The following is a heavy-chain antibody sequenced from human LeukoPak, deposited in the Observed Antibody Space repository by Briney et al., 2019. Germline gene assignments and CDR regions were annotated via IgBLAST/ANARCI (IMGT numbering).Heavy chain of an antibody. D-gene: IGHD1-20*01. CDR3: LRDLNWSLDQ. J-gene: IGHJ4*02. CDR2: IKSDGITI. CDR1: GFTFSNYM. Sequence: GGSLRLSCAASGFTFSNYMMHWVRQAPGKGLVWVSRIKSDGITITYADSVKGRFTISRDNAKNTLYLQMNSLRAEDAAVYYCLRDLNWSLDQWGQGTLVTVSS. V-gene: IGHV3-74*01.